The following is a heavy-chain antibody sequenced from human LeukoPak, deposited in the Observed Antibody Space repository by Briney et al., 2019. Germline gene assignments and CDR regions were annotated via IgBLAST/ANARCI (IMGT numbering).Heavy chain of an antibody. J-gene: IGHJ3*02. D-gene: IGHD3-22*01. V-gene: IGHV3-21*01. CDR1: GFTFSSYS. CDR2: ISSSSYI. CDR3: ARVLTYYYDSSGAFDI. Sequence: GGSLRLSCAASGFTFSSYSMNWVRQAPGKGLEWVSSISSSSYIYYADSVKGRFTISRDNAKNSLYLQMNSLRAEDTAVYYCARVLTYYYDSSGAFDIWGQGTMVTVSS.